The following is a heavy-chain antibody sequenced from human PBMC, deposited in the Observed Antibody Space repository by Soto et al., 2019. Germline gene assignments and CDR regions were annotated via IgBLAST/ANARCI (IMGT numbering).Heavy chain of an antibody. CDR1: GGSISSGDYY. CDR2: IYYSGST. V-gene: IGHV4-30-4*01. J-gene: IGHJ6*02. Sequence: PSETLSLTCTVSGGSISSGDYYWSWIRQLPGKGLEWIGYIYYSGSTYYNPSLKSRVTISVDTSKNQFSLKLSSVTAADTAVYYCARDGVPAAYYYYGMDVWGQGTTVTVSS. CDR3: ARDGVPAAYYYYGMDV. D-gene: IGHD2-2*01.